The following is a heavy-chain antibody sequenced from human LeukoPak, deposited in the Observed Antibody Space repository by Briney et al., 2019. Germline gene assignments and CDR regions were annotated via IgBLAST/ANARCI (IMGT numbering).Heavy chain of an antibody. V-gene: IGHV1-8*01. CDR1: GYTFTSYD. Sequence: ASVKVSCKASGYTFTSYDINWVRQATGQGLEWMGWMNPNSGNTGYAQKFQGRVTMTRNTSISTAYMELSSLRSEDTAVYYCARDVREGYCSGGSCHSRYYFDYWGQGTLVTVSS. J-gene: IGHJ4*02. CDR2: MNPNSGNT. CDR3: ARDVREGYCSGGSCHSRYYFDY. D-gene: IGHD2-15*01.